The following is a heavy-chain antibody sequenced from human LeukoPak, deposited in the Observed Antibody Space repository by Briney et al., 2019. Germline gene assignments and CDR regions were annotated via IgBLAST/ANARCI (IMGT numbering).Heavy chain of an antibody. D-gene: IGHD2-15*01. V-gene: IGHV3-33*01. CDR2: IWYDGSNK. Sequence: GGSLRLACAASGFTFSSYGMHWVRQAPGKGLEWVAVIWYDGSNKYYADSVEGRFTISRDNSKNTLYLQMNSLRAEDTAVYYCARTPRDYYYYYGMDVWGQGTTVTVSS. CDR3: ARTPRDYYYYYGMDV. J-gene: IGHJ6*02. CDR1: GFTFSSYG.